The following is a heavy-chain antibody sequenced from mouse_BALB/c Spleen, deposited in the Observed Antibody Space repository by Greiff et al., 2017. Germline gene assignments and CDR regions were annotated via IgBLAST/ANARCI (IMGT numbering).Heavy chain of an antibody. CDR3: AAFNSYAMDY. CDR1: GFNIKDTY. Sequence: EVQGVESGAELVKPGASVKLSCTASGFNIKDTYMHWVKQRPEQGLEWIGRIDPANGNTKYDPKFQGKATITADTSSNTAYLQLSSLTSEDTAVYYCAAFNSYAMDYWGQGTSVTVSS. CDR2: IDPANGNT. D-gene: IGHD1-3*01. J-gene: IGHJ4*01. V-gene: IGHV14-3*02.